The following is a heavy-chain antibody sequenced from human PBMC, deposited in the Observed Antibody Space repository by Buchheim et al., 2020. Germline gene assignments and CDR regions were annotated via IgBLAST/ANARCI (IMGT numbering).Heavy chain of an antibody. J-gene: IGHJ6*04. CDR1: GYTFTSYY. D-gene: IGHD6-6*01. CDR2: INPNSGNT. Sequence: QVQLVQSGAEVKKPGASVKVSCKASGYTFTSYYMHWVRQAPGQGLEWMGRINPNSGNTNYAQKFQGRVTMTRDTSISTAYMELSRLRSDDTTVYYCARDDVSSSSSETYYYGMDVWGKGTT. V-gene: IGHV1-2*06. CDR3: ARDDVSSSSSETYYYGMDV.